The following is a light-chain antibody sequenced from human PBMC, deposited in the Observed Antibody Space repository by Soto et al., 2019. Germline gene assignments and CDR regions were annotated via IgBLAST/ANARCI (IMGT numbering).Light chain of an antibody. V-gene: IGKV3-15*01. CDR3: QQYNKWPLT. J-gene: IGKJ1*01. Sequence: EIMMTQSPGTLSASPGERATLSCRASQSVSSNLAWYQQKPGQAPRLLIYAVSTRATGIPARFSGSGSGTEFTLTISSLTSEDFAVYYCQQYNKWPLTFGQGTKVEIK. CDR2: AVS. CDR1: QSVSSN.